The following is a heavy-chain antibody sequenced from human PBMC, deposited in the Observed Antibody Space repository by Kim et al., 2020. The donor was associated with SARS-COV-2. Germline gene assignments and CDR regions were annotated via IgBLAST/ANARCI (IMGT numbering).Heavy chain of an antibody. D-gene: IGHD4-17*01. J-gene: IGHJ4*02. CDR3: AKGGYGDYFDY. V-gene: IGHV4-31*02. CDR2: T. Sequence: TSYHPSLKSRVTISVDTSKNQFSLKLSSVTAADTAVYYCAKGGYGDYFDYWGQGTLVTVSS.